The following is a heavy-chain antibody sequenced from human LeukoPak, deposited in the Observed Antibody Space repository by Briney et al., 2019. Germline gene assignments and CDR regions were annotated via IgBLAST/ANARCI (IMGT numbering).Heavy chain of an antibody. CDR2: IRGSGGST. V-gene: IGHV3-23*01. J-gene: IGHJ1*01. CDR1: GFTFSSYA. CDR3: AKPTLGGDFPGYFQH. D-gene: IGHD2-21*02. Sequence: QAGGSLRLSCAASGFTFSSYAMSWVRQAPGKGLEWVSAIRGSGGSTYYADSVKGRFTISRDNSKNTLYLQMNSLRAEDTAVYYCAKPTLGGDFPGYFQHWGQGTLVTVSS.